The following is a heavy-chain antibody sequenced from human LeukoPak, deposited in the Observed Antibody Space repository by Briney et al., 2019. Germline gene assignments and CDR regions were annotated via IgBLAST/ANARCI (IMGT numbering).Heavy chain of an antibody. J-gene: IGHJ4*02. V-gene: IGHV3-9*01. CDR2: ISWDGASV. CDR1: GFTFDNYA. Sequence: GGSLRLSYAASGFTFDNYAMHWVRQGPGKGLEWASVISWDGASVAYADSVKGRFTISRDNAKNSLLLQMNNLRPEDTAFYHCAKGKSPYCYDNNAYYPYWGQGTLVTVSS. CDR3: AKGKSPYCYDNNAYYPY. D-gene: IGHD3-22*01.